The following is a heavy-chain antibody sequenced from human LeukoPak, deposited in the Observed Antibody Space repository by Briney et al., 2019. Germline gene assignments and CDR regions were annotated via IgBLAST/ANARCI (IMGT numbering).Heavy chain of an antibody. CDR1: GYTFTMYY. J-gene: IGHJ6*03. V-gene: IGHV1-46*01. CDR2: INPTDGAT. D-gene: IGHD3-16*01. Sequence: GSVNVSCKASGYTFTMYYIHWVRQAPGQGLEWMGMINPTDGATSYAQRFQGGVTMTRDMCTTTVYMDLRSLRSEDTALYFCARAQRAGLSANLRGLCASYYTYYYMDVWGKGTTVTVSS. CDR3: ARAQRAGLSANLRGLCASYYTYYYMDV.